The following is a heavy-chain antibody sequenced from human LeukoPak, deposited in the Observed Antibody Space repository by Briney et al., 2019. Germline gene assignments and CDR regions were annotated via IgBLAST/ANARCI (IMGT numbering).Heavy chain of an antibody. J-gene: IGHJ4*02. Sequence: ASVKVSCKASGYTFTAYYMHWVRQAPGQGLEWMGWINPNTGGTDYAQRFQGRVTMTRDTSISTAYMELSRLRSDDTAVYFCARDRPPDYWGQGTLVTVFS. CDR2: INPNTGGT. CDR1: GYTFTAYY. CDR3: ARDRPPDY. V-gene: IGHV1-2*02.